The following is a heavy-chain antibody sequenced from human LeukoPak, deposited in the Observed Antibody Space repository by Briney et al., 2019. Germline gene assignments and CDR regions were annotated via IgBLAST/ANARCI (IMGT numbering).Heavy chain of an antibody. J-gene: IGHJ5*02. CDR2: INHSGST. Sequence: SETLSLTCAVYGGSFSGYYWSWIRQPPGKGLEWIGEINHSGSTNYNPSLKSRVTISVDTSKNQFSLKLSSVTAADTAVYYCARGANWFDPWGQGTLVTVSS. CDR1: GGSFSGYY. V-gene: IGHV4-34*01. CDR3: ARGANWFDP.